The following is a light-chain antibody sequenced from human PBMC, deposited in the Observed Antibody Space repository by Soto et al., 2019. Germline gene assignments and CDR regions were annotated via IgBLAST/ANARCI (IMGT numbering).Light chain of an antibody. Sequence: QSALTQPPSVSGSPGQSVTISCAGTSSDVGNYNRVSWYQQPPGTAPKLMIYEVSKRPSGVPDRFSGSKSGNTASLTISGLQAEDEADYYCSSYTSLSTLVFGGGTKLTVL. CDR1: SSDVGNYNR. V-gene: IGLV2-18*02. CDR2: EVS. J-gene: IGLJ2*01. CDR3: SSYTSLSTLV.